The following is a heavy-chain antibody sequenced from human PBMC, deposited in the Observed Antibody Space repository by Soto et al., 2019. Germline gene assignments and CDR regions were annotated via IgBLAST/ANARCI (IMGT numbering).Heavy chain of an antibody. CDR2: IIPIFGTA. CDR1: GGTFSSYA. CDR3: ARDVEDIVLMVYASDTYYYYGMDV. V-gene: IGHV1-69*01. Sequence: QVQLVQSGAEVKKPGSSVKVSCKASGGTFSSYAISWVRQAPGQGLEWLGGIIPIFGTANYALKFQGRVTITADESTSTADMELSSLRSEDTAVYYCARDVEDIVLMVYASDTYYYYGMDVWGQGTTVTVSS. J-gene: IGHJ6*02. D-gene: IGHD2-8*01.